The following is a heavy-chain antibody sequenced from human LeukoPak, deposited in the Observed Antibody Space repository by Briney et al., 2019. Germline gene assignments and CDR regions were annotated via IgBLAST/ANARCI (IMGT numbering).Heavy chain of an antibody. D-gene: IGHD3-3*01. CDR3: ARDRPVNDFWSGYFNWYFDL. V-gene: IGHV1-46*01. CDR2: INLSGGST. J-gene: IGHJ2*01. Sequence: ASVKVSCKASGYTFTSYYMHWVRQAPGQGLEWMGIINLSGGSTSYAQKFQGRVTMTRDTSTSTVYMELSSLRSEDTAVYYCARDRPVNDFWSGYFNWYFDLWGRGTLVTVSS. CDR1: GYTFTSYY.